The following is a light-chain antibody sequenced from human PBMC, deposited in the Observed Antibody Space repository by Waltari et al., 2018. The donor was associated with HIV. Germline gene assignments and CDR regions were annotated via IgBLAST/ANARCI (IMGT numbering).Light chain of an antibody. J-gene: IGLJ3*02. CDR3: SSYTSSSWV. V-gene: IGLV2-14*03. CDR2: DVT. CDR1: SSDVDYYNY. Sequence: QSALTQPPSVSGSPGQSITISCTGISSDVDYYNYDCWYQQHPGKAPKLMIYDVTHRPSGVSNRFSGSKSGNTASLTISGLQAEDEADYYCSSYTSSSWVFGGGTKLTVL.